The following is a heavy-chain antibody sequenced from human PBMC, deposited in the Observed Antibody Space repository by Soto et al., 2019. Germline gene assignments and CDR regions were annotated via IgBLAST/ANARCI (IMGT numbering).Heavy chain of an antibody. CDR1: GGSISSDDYF. D-gene: IGHD6-6*01. CDR3: ARDHSNSPDYFDY. CDR2: IYYTGRT. J-gene: IGHJ4*02. V-gene: IGHV4-30-4*01. Sequence: PSETLSLTCTVSGGSISSDDYFWTWIRQPPWKGLEWIGYIYYTGRTNYNPSLESRLTISIDRSKNQFSLTLSSVSAADTALYYCARDHSNSPDYFDYRGQGTLVTVSS.